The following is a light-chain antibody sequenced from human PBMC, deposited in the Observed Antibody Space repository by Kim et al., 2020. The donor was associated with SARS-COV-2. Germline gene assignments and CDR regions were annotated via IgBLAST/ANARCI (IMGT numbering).Light chain of an antibody. CDR2: DAS. Sequence: LSLCPGERPTLSCRASQSVSSYLAWYQQKPGQAPRLLIYDASNRATGIPARFSGSGSGTDFTLTISSLEPEDFAVYYCQQRSNWRTFGQGTKLEIK. CDR1: QSVSSY. V-gene: IGKV3-11*01. CDR3: QQRSNWRT. J-gene: IGKJ2*01.